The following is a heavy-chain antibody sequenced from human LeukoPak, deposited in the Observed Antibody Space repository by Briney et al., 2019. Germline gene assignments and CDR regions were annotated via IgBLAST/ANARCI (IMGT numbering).Heavy chain of an antibody. J-gene: IGHJ4*02. D-gene: IGHD3-22*01. CDR3: ARASYDSSGYLYFDY. Sequence: SETLSLTCTVSGGSISSYYWSWIRQPAGKGLEWIGRIYTSGSTNYNPSLKSRVTMSVDTSRNQFSLKLSSVTAADTAVYYCARASYDSSGYLYFDYWGQGTLVTVSS. CDR1: GGSISSYY. CDR2: IYTSGST. V-gene: IGHV4-4*07.